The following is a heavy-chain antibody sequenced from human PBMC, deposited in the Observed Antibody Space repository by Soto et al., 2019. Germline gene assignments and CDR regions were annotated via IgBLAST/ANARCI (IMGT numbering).Heavy chain of an antibody. V-gene: IGHV1-2*02. CDR3: ARGRATEYFFDY. CDR2: TNPNTGGT. D-gene: IGHD5-12*01. CDR1: GYTFTGYY. Sequence: ASVKVSCKASGYTFTGYYMHWVRQAPGQGLEWMGWTNPNTGGTNYAQKFQGRVTMTRDTSISTAYMELSSLRSDDSAVYYCARGRATEYFFDYWGQGTLVTVSS. J-gene: IGHJ4*02.